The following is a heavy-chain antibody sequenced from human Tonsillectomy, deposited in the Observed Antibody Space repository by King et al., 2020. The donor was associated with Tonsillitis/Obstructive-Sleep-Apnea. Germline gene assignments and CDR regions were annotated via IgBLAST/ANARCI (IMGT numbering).Heavy chain of an antibody. CDR2: IWQDGTNE. CDR3: ARDLLSGTSLGAFDI. V-gene: IGHV3-33*01. D-gene: IGHD3-16*02. J-gene: IGHJ3*02. CDR1: GFAFSNYG. Sequence: VQLVESGGGVVQPGRSLRLSCSAAGFAFSNYGMHWVRQAPGKGLEWVAVIWQDGTNECDADSVKGRLTISRDNSTNTLSLQMNYRGVEDTAVYYCARDLLSGTSLGAFDIWGQGTMVTVSS.